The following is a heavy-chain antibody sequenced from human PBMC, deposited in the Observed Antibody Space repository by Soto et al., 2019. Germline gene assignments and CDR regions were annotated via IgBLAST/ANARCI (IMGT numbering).Heavy chain of an antibody. Sequence: QVQLVQSGAEAKKPGSSVKVSCKASGGTFSSHAISWVRQAPGQGLEWMGGLIPVFDVANYAQKFQGRVTITADKSTSTVFMELRSLTSEDTAVYYCARGPVAAAYNTWGQGALVTVSS. CDR2: LIPVFDVA. J-gene: IGHJ4*02. V-gene: IGHV1-69*17. D-gene: IGHD2-2*01. CDR1: GGTFSSHA. CDR3: ARGPVAAAYNT.